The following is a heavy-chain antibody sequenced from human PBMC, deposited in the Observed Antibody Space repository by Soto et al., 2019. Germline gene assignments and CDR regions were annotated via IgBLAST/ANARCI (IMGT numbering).Heavy chain of an antibody. Sequence: QVQLQESGPGLVKPSETLSLTCTVSGGSISNYYWSWIRQPAGKGLEWMGRVYTTGKVDHNPSLQSRVTMSVDTSRNQFSLRLSPVAVADTAVYFCAREVVKGVLGCYVMDVWGQGTTVIVSS. V-gene: IGHV4-4*07. D-gene: IGHD3-3*01. CDR1: GGSISNYY. CDR3: AREVVKGVLGCYVMDV. J-gene: IGHJ6*02. CDR2: VYTTGKV.